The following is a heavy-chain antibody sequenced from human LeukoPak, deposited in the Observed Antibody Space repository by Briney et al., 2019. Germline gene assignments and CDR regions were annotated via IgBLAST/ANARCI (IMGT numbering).Heavy chain of an antibody. D-gene: IGHD1-26*01. V-gene: IGHV3-9*01. Sequence: GGSLRLSCAASGFTFDDYAMPWVRQAPGKGLEWVSGISWNSGSIGYADSVKGRFTISRDNAKNSLYLQMNSLRAEDTALYYCASLVGATSTGFDPWGQGTLVTVSS. CDR1: GFTFDDYA. CDR3: ASLVGATSTGFDP. CDR2: ISWNSGSI. J-gene: IGHJ5*02.